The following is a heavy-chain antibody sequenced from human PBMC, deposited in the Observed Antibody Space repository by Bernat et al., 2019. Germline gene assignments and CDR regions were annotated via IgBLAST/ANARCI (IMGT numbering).Heavy chain of an antibody. CDR3: ARQIGYSSGWAFDS. V-gene: IGHV5-51*01. CDR1: GYSFTSYW. CDR2: IYPGDPDT. Sequence: EVQLVQSGAEVKKPGESLKISGKGSGYSFTSYWIGWVRQMPGKGLEWMGIIYPGDPDTRYSPSFQGQITISACKSTTTASRQRSSMTASDTAPYYCARQIGYSSGWAFDSWGQGTLVTVSS. J-gene: IGHJ4*02. D-gene: IGHD6-25*01.